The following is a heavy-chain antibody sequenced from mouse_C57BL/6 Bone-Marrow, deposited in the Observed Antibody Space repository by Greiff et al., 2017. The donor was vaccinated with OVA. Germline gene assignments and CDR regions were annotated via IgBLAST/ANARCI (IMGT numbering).Heavy chain of an antibody. CDR2: IRLESDNYAT. Sequence: EVQRVESGGGLVQPGGSMKLSCVASGFTFSNYWMNWVRQSPEKGLEWVAQIRLESDNYATHYAESVKGRFTISRDDSKSSVYLQMNNLRAEDTGIDYCTELGRDRYFDVWGTGTTVTVSS. CDR3: TELGRDRYFDV. J-gene: IGHJ1*03. V-gene: IGHV6-3*01. D-gene: IGHD4-1*01. CDR1: GFTFSNYW.